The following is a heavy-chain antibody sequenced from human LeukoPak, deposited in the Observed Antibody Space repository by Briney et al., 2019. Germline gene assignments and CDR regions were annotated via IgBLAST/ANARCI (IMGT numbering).Heavy chain of an antibody. Sequence: GASLRLSCAASGFTFSNAWMSWVRQAPGKGLEWAGRIKSKTDGGTTDYAAPVKGRFTISRDDSKNTLYLQMNSLKTEDTAVYYCTTDIAPYYGSELKTPNFDYWGQGTLVTVSS. J-gene: IGHJ4*02. CDR2: IKSKTDGGTT. D-gene: IGHD3-10*01. V-gene: IGHV3-15*01. CDR1: GFTFSNAW. CDR3: TTDIAPYYGSELKTPNFDY.